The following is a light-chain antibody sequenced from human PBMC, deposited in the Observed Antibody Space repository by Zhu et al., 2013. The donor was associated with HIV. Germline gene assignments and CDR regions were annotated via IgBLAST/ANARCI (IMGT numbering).Light chain of an antibody. J-gene: IGLJ2*01. CDR1: KLGDRY. Sequence: SYELTQPPSVSVSPGQTASISCSGDKLGDRYVCWYQQKPGQSPVLVIFQDTKRPSGIPDRFSGSNSGNTATLTISGTQVVDEADYFCQAWDSTTVVFGGGTKLTVL. CDR2: QDT. V-gene: IGLV3-1*01. CDR3: QAWDSTTVV.